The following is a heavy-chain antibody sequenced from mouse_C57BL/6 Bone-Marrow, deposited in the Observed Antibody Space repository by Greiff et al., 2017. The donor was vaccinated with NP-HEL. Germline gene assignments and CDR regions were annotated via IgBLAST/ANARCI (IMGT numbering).Heavy chain of an antibody. D-gene: IGHD2-4*01. CDR3: ARSSTMITAWFAY. V-gene: IGHV7-3*01. CDR1: GFTFTDYY. Sequence: DVHLVESGGGLVQPGGSLSLSCAASGFTFTDYYMSWVRQPPGKALAWLGFIRNKANGYTTEYSASVKGRFTISRDNSQSILYLQMNALRAEDSATYYCARSSTMITAWFAYWGQGTLVTVSA. J-gene: IGHJ3*01. CDR2: IRNKANGYTT.